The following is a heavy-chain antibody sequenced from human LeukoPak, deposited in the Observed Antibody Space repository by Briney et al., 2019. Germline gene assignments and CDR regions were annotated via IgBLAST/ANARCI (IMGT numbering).Heavy chain of an antibody. CDR2: ISSSSSYI. CDR3: ARDRDLAAAGYYFDY. J-gene: IGHJ4*02. D-gene: IGHD6-13*01. V-gene: IGHV3-21*01. CDR1: GFTFNTYS. Sequence: GGSLRLSCAASGFTFNTYSMNWVRQAPGEGLEWVSSISSSSSYIYYADSVKGRFTISRDNAKNSLYLQMNSLRAEDTAVYYCARDRDLAAAGYYFDYWGQGTLVIVSS.